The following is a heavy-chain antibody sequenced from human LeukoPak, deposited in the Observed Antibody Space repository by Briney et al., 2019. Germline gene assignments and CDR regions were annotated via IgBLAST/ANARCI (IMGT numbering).Heavy chain of an antibody. CDR2: IYYSGST. CDR1: GGSISSYY. J-gene: IGHJ4*02. Sequence: PSETLSLTCTVSGGSISSYYWSCIRQPPGKGLEWIGYIYYSGSTNYNPSLKSRVTISVDTSKNQFSLKLSSVTAADTAVYYCARHDSSSWYGGVDHWGQGTLVTVSS. CDR3: ARHDSSSWYGGVDH. D-gene: IGHD6-19*01. V-gene: IGHV4-59*08.